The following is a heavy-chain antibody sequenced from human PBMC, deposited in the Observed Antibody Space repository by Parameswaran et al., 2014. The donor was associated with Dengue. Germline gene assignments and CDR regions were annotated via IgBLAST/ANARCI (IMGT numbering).Heavy chain of an antibody. J-gene: IGHJ4*02. Sequence: VRQAPGKGLEWVSAISGSGGSTYYADSVKGRFTISRDNSKNTLYLQMNSLRAEDTAVYYCAKIPDVIVVVVAATPGVDYWGQGTLVTVSS. CDR3: AKIPDVIVVVVAATPGVDY. CDR2: ISGSGGST. D-gene: IGHD2-15*01. V-gene: IGHV3-23*01.